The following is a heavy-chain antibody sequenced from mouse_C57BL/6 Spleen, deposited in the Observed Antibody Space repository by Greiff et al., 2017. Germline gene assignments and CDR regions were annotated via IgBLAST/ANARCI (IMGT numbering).Heavy chain of an antibody. D-gene: IGHD1-1*01. V-gene: IGHV1-9*01. J-gene: IGHJ1*03. CDR3: ARTTVVAPPYV. CDR2: ILPGSGST. CDR1: GYTFTGYW. Sequence: QVQLQQSGAELMKPGASVKLSCKATGYTFTGYWIEWVKQRPGHGLEWIGEILPGSGSTNYNAKFKGKATFTADTSSNTAYMQLSSLTTEDSALYYCARTTVVAPPYVWGTGTTVTVSS.